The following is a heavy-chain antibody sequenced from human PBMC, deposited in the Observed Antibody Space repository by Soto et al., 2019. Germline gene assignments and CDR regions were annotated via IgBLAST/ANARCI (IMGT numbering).Heavy chain of an antibody. J-gene: IGHJ5*02. Sequence: QLLQSGGGLVQPGGSLTLSCAASGFTFGTTDMRWVRQAPGEGLEWVSTIDGSGGITYYADSVKGRFTISRDNSRNKVYLQMNSRRGDDTALYYCVKNSGWFNTWGQGALVTVSS. CDR2: IDGSGGIT. D-gene: IGHD3-10*01. CDR3: VKNSGWFNT. CDR1: GFTFGTTD. V-gene: IGHV3-23*01.